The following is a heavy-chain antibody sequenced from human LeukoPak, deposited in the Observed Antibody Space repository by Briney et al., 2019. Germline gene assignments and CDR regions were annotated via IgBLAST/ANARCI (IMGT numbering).Heavy chain of an antibody. CDR3: AKDIGGEYYYGSGSYWYGMDV. CDR2: ISWDGGST. Sequence: GGSLRLSCAASGFTFDDYTMHWVRQAPGKGLEWVSLISWDGGSTYYADSVKGRLTISRDNSKNSLYLQMNSLRTEDTALYYCAKDIGGEYYYGSGSYWYGMDVWGQGTTVTVSS. V-gene: IGHV3-43*01. CDR1: GFTFDDYT. J-gene: IGHJ6*02. D-gene: IGHD3-10*01.